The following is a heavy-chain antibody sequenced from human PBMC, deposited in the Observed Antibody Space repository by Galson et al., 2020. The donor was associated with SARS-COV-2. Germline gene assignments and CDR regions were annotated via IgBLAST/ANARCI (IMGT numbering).Heavy chain of an antibody. D-gene: IGHD3-10*01. CDR2: TDWDDDK. J-gene: IGHJ4*02. CDR3: ARIKPGMDALRDGYYFDY. Sequence: ESGPTLVKPTQTLTMTCTLSGYSLSTSGMCVSWILQPTGKALEWLARTDWDDDKYYSTSLKTRLTISKDTAKNQVVLTMTNMYPVDTATYYCARIKPGMDALRDGYYFDYWGQGTLVTVSS. V-gene: IGHV2-70*11. CDR1: GYSLSTSGMC.